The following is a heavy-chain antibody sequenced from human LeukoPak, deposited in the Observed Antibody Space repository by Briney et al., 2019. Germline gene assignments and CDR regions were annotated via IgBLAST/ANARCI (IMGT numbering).Heavy chain of an antibody. D-gene: IGHD2-15*01. CDR3: ARVVSRVAATPALF. CDR2: INPNSGGT. Sequence: ASVTVSCKASGYTFTGYYMHWVRQAPGQGLEWMGWINPNSGGTNYAQKFQGRVTMTRDTSISTAYMELSRLRSDDTAVYYCARVVSRVAATPALFWGQGTLVTVSS. V-gene: IGHV1-2*02. J-gene: IGHJ4*02. CDR1: GYTFTGYY.